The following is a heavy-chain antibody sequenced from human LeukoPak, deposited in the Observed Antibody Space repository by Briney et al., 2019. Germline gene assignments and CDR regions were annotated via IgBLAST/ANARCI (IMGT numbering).Heavy chain of an antibody. CDR3: ARTYSGSYFFDY. D-gene: IGHD1-26*01. CDR1: GGSFSGYY. CDR2: INHSGST. Sequence: SETLSLTCAVYGGSFSGYYWSWIRQPPGKGLEWIGEINHSGSTNYNPSLKSRVTISVDTSKNQFSLKLSSVTAADTAVYYCARTYSGSYFFDYWGQGTLVTVSS. J-gene: IGHJ4*02. V-gene: IGHV4-34*01.